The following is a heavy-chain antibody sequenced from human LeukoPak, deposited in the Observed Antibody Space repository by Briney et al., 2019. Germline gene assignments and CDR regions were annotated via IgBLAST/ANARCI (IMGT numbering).Heavy chain of an antibody. CDR1: GGTFSSYA. J-gene: IGHJ4*02. Sequence: SVKVSCKASGGTFSSYAISWVRQAPGQGLEWMGGIIPIFGTANYAQKFQGRVTMTRDTSTSTVYMELSSLRSEDTAVYYCARDHLPNSSSWVFDYWGQGTLVTVSS. V-gene: IGHV1-69*05. D-gene: IGHD6-13*01. CDR2: IIPIFGTA. CDR3: ARDHLPNSSSWVFDY.